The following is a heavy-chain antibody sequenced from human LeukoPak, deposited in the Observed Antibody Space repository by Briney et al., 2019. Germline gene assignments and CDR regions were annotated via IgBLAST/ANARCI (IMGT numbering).Heavy chain of an antibody. CDR2: IDPSDSYT. J-gene: IGHJ3*02. CDR3: ARHLARKYDILTGYHDAFDI. CDR1: GYSFTSYW. D-gene: IGHD3-9*01. Sequence: GESLKISCEGSGYSFTSYWISWVRQMPGKGLEWMGRIDPSDSYTNYSPSFQGHVTISADKSISTAYLQWSSLKASDTAMYYCARHLARKYDILTGYHDAFDIWGQGTMVTVSS. V-gene: IGHV5-10-1*01.